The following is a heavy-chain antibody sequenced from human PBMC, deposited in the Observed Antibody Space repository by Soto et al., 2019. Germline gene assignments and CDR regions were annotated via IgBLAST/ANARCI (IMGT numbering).Heavy chain of an antibody. CDR3: TPDRLDTAMVSHYYYYGMDV. V-gene: IGHV3-15*07. CDR2: IKSKTDGGTT. J-gene: IGHJ6*02. CDR1: GFTFSNAW. D-gene: IGHD5-18*01. Sequence: GGSLRLSCAASGFTFSNAWMNWVRQAPGKGLEWVGRIKSKTDGGTTDYAAPVKGRFTISRDDSKNTLYLQMNSLKTEDTAVYYCTPDRLDTAMVSHYYYYGMDVWGQGTTVTVSS.